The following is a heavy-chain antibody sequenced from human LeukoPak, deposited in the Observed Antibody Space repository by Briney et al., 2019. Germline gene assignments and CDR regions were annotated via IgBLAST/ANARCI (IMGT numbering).Heavy chain of an antibody. J-gene: IGHJ4*02. CDR3: AKGFIAAAATPFDY. D-gene: IGHD6-13*01. CDR2: VSARGSST. CDR1: GFTFSSYA. V-gene: IGHV3-23*01. Sequence: GGSLRLSCVASGFTFSSYAMSWVRQAPGKGLEWVSGVSARGSSTYYTDSVKGRFTISRDNSKNTLYLQMNTLRAEDTAIYYCAKGFIAAAATPFDYWGQGTLVTVSS.